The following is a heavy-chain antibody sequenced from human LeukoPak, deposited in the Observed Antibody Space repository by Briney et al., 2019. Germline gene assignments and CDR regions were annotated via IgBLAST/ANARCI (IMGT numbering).Heavy chain of an antibody. CDR3: ARLSGSYSFDI. Sequence: QPGGSLRLSCAASGFTFTSYAMNWVRQAPGKGLEWVSAIRGDGETTYYADSVKGRFTISRDSSKNTLYLQMNSLRAEDTAFYYCARLSGSYSFDIWGQGTMVTVSS. J-gene: IGHJ3*02. CDR1: GFTFTSYA. CDR2: IRGDGETT. V-gene: IGHV3-23*01. D-gene: IGHD1-26*01.